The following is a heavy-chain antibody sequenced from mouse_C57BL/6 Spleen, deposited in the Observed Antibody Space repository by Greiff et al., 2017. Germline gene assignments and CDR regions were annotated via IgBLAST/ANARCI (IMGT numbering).Heavy chain of an antibody. CDR2: IYPGSGST. Sequence: QVQLQQSGAELVKPGASVKMSCKASGYTFTSYWITWVKQRPGQGLEWIGDIYPGSGSTNYNEKFKSKATLTVDTSSSTAYMQLSSLTSEDSAVYYCASEGERYAMDYWGQGTSVTVSS. D-gene: IGHD3-3*01. CDR3: ASEGERYAMDY. V-gene: IGHV1-55*01. J-gene: IGHJ4*01. CDR1: GYTFTSYW.